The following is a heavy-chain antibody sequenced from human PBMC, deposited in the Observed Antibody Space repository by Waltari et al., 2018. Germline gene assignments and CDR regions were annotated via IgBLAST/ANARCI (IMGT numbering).Heavy chain of an antibody. CDR3: ARGPTTVTTLDY. CDR1: GGTFSSYA. CDR2: ISPILGTA. Sequence: QVQLVQSGAEVKKPGSSVKVSCKASGGTFSSYAISWVRQAPGQGLEWMGGISPILGTANYAQKFQGRVTMTTDESTSTAYMELSSLRSEDTAVYYCARGPTTVTTLDYWGQGTLVTVSS. V-gene: IGHV1-69*05. J-gene: IGHJ4*02. D-gene: IGHD4-17*01.